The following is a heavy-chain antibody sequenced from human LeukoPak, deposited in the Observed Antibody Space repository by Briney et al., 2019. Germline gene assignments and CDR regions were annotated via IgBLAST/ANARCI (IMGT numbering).Heavy chain of an antibody. CDR3: ARGGPAAGRFDY. Sequence: HGGSLRLSCAASVTFSNAWMNWVRQAPGKGLEWVGHFKIKADGGTTDYAAPVKDRFTISRDDSQNTLYLQMNSLKTEDTAVYYCARGGPAAGRFDYWGQGTLVTVSS. CDR1: VTFSNAW. CDR2: FKIKADGGTT. D-gene: IGHD6-13*01. V-gene: IGHV3-15*01. J-gene: IGHJ4*02.